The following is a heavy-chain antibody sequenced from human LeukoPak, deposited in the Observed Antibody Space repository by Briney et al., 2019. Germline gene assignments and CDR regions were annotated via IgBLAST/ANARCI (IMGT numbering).Heavy chain of an antibody. CDR2: INHSGST. Sequence: SETLSLTCAVYGGSFSGYYWSWIRQPPGKGLEWIGEINHSGSTNYNPSLKSRVTISVDTSKNQFSLKLSSVTAADTAVYYCARDRSGGSYYRSFDYWGQGTLVTVSS. V-gene: IGHV4-34*01. CDR1: GGSFSGYY. D-gene: IGHD1-26*01. J-gene: IGHJ4*02. CDR3: ARDRSGGSYYRSFDY.